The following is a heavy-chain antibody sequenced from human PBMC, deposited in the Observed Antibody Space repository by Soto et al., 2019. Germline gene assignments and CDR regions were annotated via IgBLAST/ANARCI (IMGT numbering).Heavy chain of an antibody. CDR2: IRGSGGSK. CDR3: ANQNFAFDI. V-gene: IGHV3-23*01. J-gene: IGHJ3*02. Sequence: PGGSLRLSCAASGFTFSSYWMSWVRQAPGKGLEWVSVIRGSGGSKYYADSVRGRFTISRDNSKNTLYLQMNSLRAEDTAVYYCANQNFAFDIWGQGTMVTVSS. CDR1: GFTFSSYW.